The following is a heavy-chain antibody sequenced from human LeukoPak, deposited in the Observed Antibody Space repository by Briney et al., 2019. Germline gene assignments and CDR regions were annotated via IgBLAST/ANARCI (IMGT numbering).Heavy chain of an antibody. V-gene: IGHV1-2*06. CDR2: INPNSGGT. J-gene: IGHJ4*02. D-gene: IGHD6-13*01. CDR3: ARGCSSWYYFDY. CDR1: GYTFTGYY. Sequence: GASVKVSCKTSGYTFTGYYMHWVRQAPGQGLEWMGRINPNSGGTNYAQKFQGRVTMTRDTSISTAYMELSRLRSDDTAVYYCARGCSSWYYFDYWGQGTLVTVSS.